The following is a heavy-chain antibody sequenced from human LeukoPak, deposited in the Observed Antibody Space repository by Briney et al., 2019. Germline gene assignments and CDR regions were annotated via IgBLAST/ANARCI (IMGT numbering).Heavy chain of an antibody. D-gene: IGHD3-10*01. Sequence: GGSLRLSCAASGFTFYDYAMHWVRHAPGKGLEWVSGISWNRGSIVYADSVKGGFTISRDNAKNSLYLQMNSLRAEDTALYYCAKDMGSYYDGSGGFGTHFDYWGQGTLVTVSS. V-gene: IGHV3-9*01. CDR2: ISWNRGSI. CDR1: GFTFYDYA. CDR3: AKDMGSYYDGSGGFGTHFDY. J-gene: IGHJ4*02.